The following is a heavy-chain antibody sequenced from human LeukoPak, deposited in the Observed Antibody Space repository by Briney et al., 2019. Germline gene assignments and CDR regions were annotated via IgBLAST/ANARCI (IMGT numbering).Heavy chain of an antibody. V-gene: IGHV1-69*13. CDR3: ASFSYYNFWSGYYTTYYYYYMDV. J-gene: IGHJ6*03. CDR2: IIPIFGTA. CDR1: GGTFSSYA. D-gene: IGHD3-3*01. Sequence: ASVKVSCKASGGTFSSYAISWVRQAPGQGLEWMGGIIPIFGTANYAQKFHGRGTITADESTSTAYMELSSLRSEDTAVYYCASFSYYNFWSGYYTTYYYYYMDVWGKGTTVTVSS.